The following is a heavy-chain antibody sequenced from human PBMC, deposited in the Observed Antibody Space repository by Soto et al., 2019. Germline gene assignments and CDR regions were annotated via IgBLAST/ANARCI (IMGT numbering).Heavy chain of an antibody. D-gene: IGHD4-4*01. Sequence: SETLSLTCTVSGGSISSGDYYWSWIRQPPGKGLEWIGYIYYSGSTYYNPSLKSRVTISVDTSKNQFSLKLSSVTAADTAVYYCARSLMTTVTGYYYGMDVWGQGTTVTVSS. V-gene: IGHV4-30-4*01. J-gene: IGHJ6*02. CDR2: IYYSGST. CDR1: GGSISSGDYY. CDR3: ARSLMTTVTGYYYGMDV.